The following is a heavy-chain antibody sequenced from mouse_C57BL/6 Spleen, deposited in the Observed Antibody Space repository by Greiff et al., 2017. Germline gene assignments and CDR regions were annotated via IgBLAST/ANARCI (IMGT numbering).Heavy chain of an antibody. CDR1: GYTFTDYY. V-gene: IGHV1-26*01. CDR3: AREGDGGFAY. CDR2: INPNNGGT. Sequence: EVQLQQSGPELVKPGASVKISCKASGYTFTDYYMNWVKQSHGKSLEWIGDINPNNGGTSYNQKFKGKATLTVDKSSSTAYMELRSLTSADSAVXYCAREGDGGFAYWGQGTLVTVSA. J-gene: IGHJ3*01. D-gene: IGHD3-3*01.